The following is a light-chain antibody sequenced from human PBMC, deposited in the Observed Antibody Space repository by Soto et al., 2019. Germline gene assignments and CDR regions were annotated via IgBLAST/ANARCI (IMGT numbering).Light chain of an antibody. CDR1: QGISSY. CDR2: AAS. J-gene: IGKJ1*01. Sequence: IQVTQSPSSLSASVGDRVTITCRASQGISSYLAWYQQKPGKAPKLLIYAASTLQSGVPSRFSGSGSGTDFTLTISCLQSEDFATYYCQQYYSYPQTFGQGTKADIK. V-gene: IGKV1-8*01. CDR3: QQYYSYPQT.